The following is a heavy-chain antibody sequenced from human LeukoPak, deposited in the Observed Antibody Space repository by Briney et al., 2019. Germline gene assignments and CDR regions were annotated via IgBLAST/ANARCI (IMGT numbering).Heavy chain of an antibody. CDR3: AVGPYDFWSGYYKGAFDI. J-gene: IGHJ3*02. Sequence: ASVKVSCKASGYTFTSYGISWVRQAPGQGLEWMGWISAYNGNTNYAQKLQGRVTMTTDTSTSTAYMELRSLRSDDTAVCYCAVGPYDFWSGYYKGAFDIWGQGTMVTVSS. CDR1: GYTFTSYG. V-gene: IGHV1-18*01. CDR2: ISAYNGNT. D-gene: IGHD3-3*01.